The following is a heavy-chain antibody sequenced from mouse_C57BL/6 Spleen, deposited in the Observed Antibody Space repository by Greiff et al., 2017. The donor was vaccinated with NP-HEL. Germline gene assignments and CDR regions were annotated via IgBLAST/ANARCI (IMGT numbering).Heavy chain of an antibody. CDR3: ARSYYGSSPWFAY. D-gene: IGHD1-1*01. CDR2: IDPSDSET. Sequence: VQLQQPGAELVRPGSSVKLSCKASGSTFTSYWMHWVKQRPIQGLEWIGNIDPSDSETHYNQKFKDKATLTVDKSSSTAYMQLSSLTSEDSAVYYCARSYYGSSPWFAYWGQGTLVTVSA. V-gene: IGHV1-52*01. CDR1: GSTFTSYW. J-gene: IGHJ3*01.